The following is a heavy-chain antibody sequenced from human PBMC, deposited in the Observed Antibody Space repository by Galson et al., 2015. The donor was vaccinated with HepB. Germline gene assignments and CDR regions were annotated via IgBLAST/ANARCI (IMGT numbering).Heavy chain of an antibody. CDR1: GFTFSNAW. J-gene: IGHJ4*02. D-gene: IGHD6-13*01. CDR2: IKSKTDGGTT. V-gene: IGHV3-15*01. CDR3: TTAGAAARKKPVYFDY. Sequence: SLKLSCAASGFTFSNAWMSWVRQAPGKGLEWVGRIKSKTDGGTTDYAAPVKGRFTISRDDSKNTLYLQMNSLKTEDTAVYYCTTAGAAARKKPVYFDYWGQGTLVTVSS.